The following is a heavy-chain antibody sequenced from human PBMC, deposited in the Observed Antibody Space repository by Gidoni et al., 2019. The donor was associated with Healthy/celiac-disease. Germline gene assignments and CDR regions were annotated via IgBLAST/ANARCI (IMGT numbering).Heavy chain of an antibody. J-gene: IGHJ6*02. CDR2: ISSSGSTI. Sequence: EVQLVESGGGLVQPGGSLRLSCAASGFTFSSYEMNWVRQAPGKGLEWVSYISSSGSTIYYADSVKGRFTISRDNAKNSLYLQMNSLRAEDTAVYYCARDRGYDFWSGYYKVGVKYYYGMDVWGQGTTVTVSS. V-gene: IGHV3-48*03. D-gene: IGHD3-3*01. CDR3: ARDRGYDFWSGYYKVGVKYYYGMDV. CDR1: GFTFSSYE.